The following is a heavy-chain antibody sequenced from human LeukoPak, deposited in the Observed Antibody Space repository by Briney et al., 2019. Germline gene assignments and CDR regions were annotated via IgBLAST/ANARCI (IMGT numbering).Heavy chain of an antibody. D-gene: IGHD2-15*01. Sequence: PGSSLRLSCAASGFTFSIYGMHWGRQAPGEGRECLAVISDDGSNNYYADSVKGRFTISRDNSENKLFLHMNSLSAEATEIYYCAKDNDVVVPEYFQYWGQGTLVTVSS. CDR1: GFTFSIYG. CDR2: ISDDGSNN. V-gene: IGHV3-30*18. CDR3: AKDNDVVVPEYFQY. J-gene: IGHJ1*01.